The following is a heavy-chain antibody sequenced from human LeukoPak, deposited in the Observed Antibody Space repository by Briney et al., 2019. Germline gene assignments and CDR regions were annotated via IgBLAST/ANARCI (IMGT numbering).Heavy chain of an antibody. Sequence: PGGSLRLSCAASGFTVSSNYMSWVRQAPGKGLEWVSVIYSGGSTYYADSVKGRFTISRDNSKNTLYLQMNSLRAEDTGVYYCARVDGSYALDYWGQGTLVTVSS. D-gene: IGHD1-26*01. CDR2: IYSGGST. J-gene: IGHJ4*02. CDR3: ARVDGSYALDY. CDR1: GFTVSSNY. V-gene: IGHV3-53*01.